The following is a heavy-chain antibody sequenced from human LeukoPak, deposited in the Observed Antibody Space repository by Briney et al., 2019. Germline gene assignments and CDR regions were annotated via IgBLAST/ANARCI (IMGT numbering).Heavy chain of an antibody. Sequence: PGRSLRLSCAASGFTFHDFAIHWVRQAPGKGLEWVSGISWNSGSISYADSVKGRFTISRDNAKNSLFLRMTSLRAEDTALCYCAKELYSTTYGFPFDYWGQGTLVTVSS. CDR1: GFTFHDFA. D-gene: IGHD3-10*01. V-gene: IGHV3-9*01. CDR3: AKELYSTTYGFPFDY. J-gene: IGHJ4*02. CDR2: ISWNSGSI.